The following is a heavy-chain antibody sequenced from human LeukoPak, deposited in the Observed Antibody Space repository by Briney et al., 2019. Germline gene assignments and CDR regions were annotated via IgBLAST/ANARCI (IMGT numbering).Heavy chain of an antibody. Sequence: GGSLRLSCAASGFTFSSYAMSWVRQAPGKGLEWVSAISGSGGSTYYADSVKGRFTISRDNSKNTLYLQMNSLRVEDTAVYYCAKDLITMVRGVITYRLDYWGQGTLVTVSS. CDR1: GFTFSSYA. CDR3: AKDLITMVRGVITYRLDY. V-gene: IGHV3-23*01. CDR2: ISGSGGST. J-gene: IGHJ4*02. D-gene: IGHD3-10*01.